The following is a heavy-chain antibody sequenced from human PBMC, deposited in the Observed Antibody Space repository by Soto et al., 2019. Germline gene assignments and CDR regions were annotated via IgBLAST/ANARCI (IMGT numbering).Heavy chain of an antibody. CDR3: ARSSSGSKWLVLGTYYFDY. CDR1: GGTFSSYA. Sequence: GASVKVSCKASGGTFSSYAISWVRQAPGQGLEWMGGIIPIFGTANYAQKFQGRVTITADESTSTAYMELSSLRSEDTAVYYRARSSSGSKWLVLGTYYFDYWGQGTLVTVSS. D-gene: IGHD6-19*01. J-gene: IGHJ4*02. V-gene: IGHV1-69*13. CDR2: IIPIFGTA.